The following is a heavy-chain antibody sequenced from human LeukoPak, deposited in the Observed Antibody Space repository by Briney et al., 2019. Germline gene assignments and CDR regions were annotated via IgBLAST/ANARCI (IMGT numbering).Heavy chain of an antibody. Sequence: SETLSLTCTVSGGSISSYYWSWIRQPPGKGLEWIGYIYYSGSTNYNPSLKSRVTISVDTSKNQFSLKLSSVTAADTAVYYCARESGIAARIIDYWGQGTLVTVSS. D-gene: IGHD6-6*01. CDR3: ARESGIAARIIDY. CDR2: IYYSGST. J-gene: IGHJ4*02. CDR1: GGSISSYY. V-gene: IGHV4-59*01.